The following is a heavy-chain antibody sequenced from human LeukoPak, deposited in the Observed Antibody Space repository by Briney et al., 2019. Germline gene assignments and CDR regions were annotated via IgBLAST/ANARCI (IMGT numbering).Heavy chain of an antibody. V-gene: IGHV3-33*06. D-gene: IGHD5-24*01. CDR1: GFTFSSFG. J-gene: IGHJ2*01. CDR3: AKSPADGFKTDYWYFDL. Sequence: GGSLRLSCAASGFTFSSFGMHWVRQAPGKGLEWVAVKWSDGSNQYYADSVRGRFTFSRDNSKNTLFLQMNSLRTEDTAVYYCAKSPADGFKTDYWYFDLWGRGTLVTVSS. CDR2: KWSDGSNQ.